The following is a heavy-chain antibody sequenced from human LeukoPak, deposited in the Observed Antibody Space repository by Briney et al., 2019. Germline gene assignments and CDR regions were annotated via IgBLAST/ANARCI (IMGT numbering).Heavy chain of an antibody. Sequence: GGSLRLSCAAFGFTFSSFSMTWVRQAPGKGLEWVSSVIGSSGNTYYADSVKGRFSIFRDNSRNILYLQMNSLRAEDTAVYYCATGPFDYWGQGTLVTVSS. V-gene: IGHV3-23*01. CDR2: VIGSSGNT. J-gene: IGHJ4*02. CDR1: GFTFSSFS. CDR3: ATGPFDY.